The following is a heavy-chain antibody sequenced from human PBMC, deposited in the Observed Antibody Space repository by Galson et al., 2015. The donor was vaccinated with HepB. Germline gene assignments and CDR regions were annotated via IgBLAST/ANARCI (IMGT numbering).Heavy chain of an antibody. CDR3: ARAYSSSWYTFDY. D-gene: IGHD6-13*01. CDR2: IIPIFGTA. CDR1: GGTFSSYA. Sequence: CKASGGTFSSYAISWVRQAPGQGLEWMGGIIPIFGTANYAQKFQGRVTITADKSTSTAYMELSSLRSEDTAVYYCARAYSSSWYTFDYWGQGTLVTVSS. V-gene: IGHV1-69*06. J-gene: IGHJ4*02.